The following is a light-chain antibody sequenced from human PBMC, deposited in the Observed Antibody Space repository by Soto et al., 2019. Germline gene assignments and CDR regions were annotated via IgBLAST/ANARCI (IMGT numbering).Light chain of an antibody. CDR3: SSYTGDTTPV. Sequence: QSVLTQPASVSGPPGQSITISCTGTSNDVGGYAYVSWYQQYPGKAPKLVISEVSNRPSGVSHRFSGSRSGNTASLTISGLQAQDKADYYCSSYTGDTTPVFGGGTKLTVL. CDR1: SNDVGGYAY. J-gene: IGLJ2*01. V-gene: IGLV2-14*01. CDR2: EVS.